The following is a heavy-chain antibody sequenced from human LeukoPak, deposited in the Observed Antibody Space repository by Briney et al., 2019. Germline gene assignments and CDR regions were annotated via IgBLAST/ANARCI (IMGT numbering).Heavy chain of an antibody. J-gene: IGHJ3*02. CDR3: AKDYSRDGYYADTFHI. D-gene: IGHD3-3*01. Sequence: GGSLRLSCEASGFTFSTYGMHWVRQAPGKGLEWVAVIWNDGSNKYYADSVKGRFTISRDNSKNTLYLQMNSLRVEDTAMYYCAKDYSRDGYYADTFHIWGQGTMVTVSS. CDR2: IWNDGSNK. V-gene: IGHV3-33*06. CDR1: GFTFSTYG.